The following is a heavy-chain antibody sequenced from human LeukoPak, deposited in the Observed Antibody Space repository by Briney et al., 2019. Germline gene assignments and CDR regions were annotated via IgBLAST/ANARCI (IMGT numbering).Heavy chain of an antibody. CDR1: RFTFSTYS. J-gene: IGHJ6*04. CDR3: AELGITMIGGV. CDR2: ISTSSSYI. D-gene: IGHD3-10*02. V-gene: IGHV3-21*01. Sequence: GGSLRLSCAASRFTFSTYSMNWVRQAPGKGLEWVSSISTSSSYIYYTDSVKGRFTISRDNAKNSLYLQMNSLRAEDTAVYYCAELGITMIGGVWGKGTTVTISS.